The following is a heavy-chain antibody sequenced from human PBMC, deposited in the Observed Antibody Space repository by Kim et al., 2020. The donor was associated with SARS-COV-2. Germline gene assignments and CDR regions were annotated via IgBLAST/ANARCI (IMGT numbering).Heavy chain of an antibody. V-gene: IGHV3-23*01. CDR2: ISGSGGST. CDR1: GFTFSSYA. J-gene: IGHJ4*02. CDR3: AKVWEDTAMEPYYYDSSGYYSDY. D-gene: IGHD3-22*01. Sequence: GGSLRLSCAASGFTFSSYAMSWVRQAPGKGLEWVSAISGSGGSTYYADSVKGRFTISRDNSKNTLYLQMNSLRAEDTAVYYCAKVWEDTAMEPYYYDSSGYYSDYWGQGTLVTVSS.